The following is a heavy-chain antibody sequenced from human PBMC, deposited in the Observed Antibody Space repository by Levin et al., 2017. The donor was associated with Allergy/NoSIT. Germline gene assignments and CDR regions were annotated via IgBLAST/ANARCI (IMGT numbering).Heavy chain of an antibody. CDR1: GFTFSSYA. Sequence: GGSLRLSCAASGFTFSSYAMSWVRQAPGKGLEWVSAISGSGGSTYYADSVKGRFTISRDNSKNTLYLQMNSLRAEDTAVYYCAKSQSRDFWSGNNWFDPWGQGTLVTVSS. CDR3: AKSQSRDFWSGNNWFDP. D-gene: IGHD3-3*01. CDR2: ISGSGGST. J-gene: IGHJ5*02. V-gene: IGHV3-23*01.